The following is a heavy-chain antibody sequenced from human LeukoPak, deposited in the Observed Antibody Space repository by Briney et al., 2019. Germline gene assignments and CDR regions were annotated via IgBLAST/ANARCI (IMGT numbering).Heavy chain of an antibody. CDR3: ASRPGSASD. CDR2: IYYSGST. J-gene: IGHJ4*02. CDR1: GGSISSSSYY. V-gene: IGHV4-39*07. D-gene: IGHD6-19*01. Sequence: KPSETLSLTCTVSGGSISSSSYYWGWIRQPPGKGLEWIGSIYYSGSTYYNPSLKSRVTISVDTSKNQFSLKLSSVTAADTAVYYCASRPGSASDWGQGTLVTVSS.